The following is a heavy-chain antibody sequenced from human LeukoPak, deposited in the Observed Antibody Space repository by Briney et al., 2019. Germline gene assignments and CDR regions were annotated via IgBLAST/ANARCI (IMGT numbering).Heavy chain of an antibody. CDR1: GGTFSSYA. D-gene: IGHD1-26*01. Sequence: SSVKVSCKASGGTFSSYAISWVRQAPGQGLEWMGGIIPIFGTANYAQKFQGRVTITADESTSTAYMELSSLRSEDTAVYYCARDRRGSYSPAFDIWGQGTMVTVSS. J-gene: IGHJ3*02. CDR2: IIPIFGTA. V-gene: IGHV1-69*01. CDR3: ARDRRGSYSPAFDI.